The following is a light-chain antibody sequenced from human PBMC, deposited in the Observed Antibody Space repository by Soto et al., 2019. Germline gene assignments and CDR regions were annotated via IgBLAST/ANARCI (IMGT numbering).Light chain of an antibody. CDR2: EVS. CDR1: SSDVGGYNF. Sequence: QSALTQPASVSGGPGQSITISCTGTSSDVGGYNFVSWYQQHPGKAPKLMIYEVSNRPSGVSNRFSGSKSGNTASLTISGLQAEDEADYYCSSYTSSSTWVFGGGTKLTVL. V-gene: IGLV2-14*01. J-gene: IGLJ3*02. CDR3: SSYTSSSTWV.